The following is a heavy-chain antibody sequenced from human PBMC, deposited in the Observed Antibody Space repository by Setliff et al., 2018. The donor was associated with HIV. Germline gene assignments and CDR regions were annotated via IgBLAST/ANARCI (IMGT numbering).Heavy chain of an antibody. Sequence: PSETLSLTCFVSGVSISGHFWGWIRQPPGKGLEWTGYIYTSGTTEYNPSLDSRVTISVDTSRDQFSLNLRSVTAADTALYFCARLIHTGLLYFDYWGLGMLVTVSS. D-gene: IGHD2-8*02. V-gene: IGHV4-4*09. CDR2: IYTSGTT. CDR1: GVSISGHF. CDR3: ARLIHTGLLYFDY. J-gene: IGHJ4*02.